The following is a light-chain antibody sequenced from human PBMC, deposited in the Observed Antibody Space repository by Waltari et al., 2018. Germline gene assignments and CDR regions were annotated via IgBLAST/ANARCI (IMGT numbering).Light chain of an antibody. V-gene: IGLV2-14*01. CDR2: EVS. Sequence: HSALTQPASVSGSPGQSITISCTGTSTDVGGFNYVSWYQQHPGKAPKLMIYEVSNRPSGVSNRFSGSKSGNTASLTISGLQAEDEADYYCSSYGSRSTPLYVFGTGTKVTVL. J-gene: IGLJ1*01. CDR1: STDVGGFNY. CDR3: SSYGSRSTPLYV.